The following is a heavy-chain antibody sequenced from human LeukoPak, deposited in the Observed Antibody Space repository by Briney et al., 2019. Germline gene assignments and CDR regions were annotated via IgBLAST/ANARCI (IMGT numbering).Heavy chain of an antibody. D-gene: IGHD1-20*01. Sequence: PGGSLRLSCAASGFTFSSYSMNWVRQAPGKGLEWVGRIKGKADGETIDYAAPVKGRFTFSRDDSKNMLYLQMNSLKSEDTAVYYCSTLTSRGLSDSWGQGTLVTVSS. CDR1: GFTFSSYS. CDR3: STLTSRGLSDS. J-gene: IGHJ4*02. CDR2: IKGKADGETI. V-gene: IGHV3-15*07.